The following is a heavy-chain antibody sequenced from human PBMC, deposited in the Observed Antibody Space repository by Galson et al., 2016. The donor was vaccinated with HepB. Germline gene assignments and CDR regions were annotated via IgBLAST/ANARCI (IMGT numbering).Heavy chain of an antibody. CDR2: ISSSGEHI. CDR1: GFTYDNYA. CDR3: AKVGFSDLDY. Sequence: SLRLSCAASGFTYDNYAMHWVRQVPGKGLEWVSSISSSGEHISYADSVKGRFTISRDNSKNTVSLLMSSLRADDTAIYYCAKVGFSDLDYWGQGTLVTVSS. D-gene: IGHD1-26*01. V-gene: IGHV3-23*01. J-gene: IGHJ4*02.